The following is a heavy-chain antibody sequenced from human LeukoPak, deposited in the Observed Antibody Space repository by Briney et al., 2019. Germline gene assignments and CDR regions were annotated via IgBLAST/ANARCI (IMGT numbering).Heavy chain of an antibody. CDR2: IYPDDSDT. CDR1: GYSFTNYW. J-gene: IGHJ3*02. D-gene: IGHD3-16*01. V-gene: IGHV5-51*01. Sequence: HGESLKISCKGPGYSFTNYWIAWVRQMPGKGLEWMGIIYPDDSDTRYSPSFQGQVTISADKSISTAYLQWSSLKASDTAMYYCARIWLRAFDIWGQGTMVTVSS. CDR3: ARIWLRAFDI.